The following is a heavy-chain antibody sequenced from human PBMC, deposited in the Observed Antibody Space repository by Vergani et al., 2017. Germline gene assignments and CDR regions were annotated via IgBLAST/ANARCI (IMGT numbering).Heavy chain of an antibody. D-gene: IGHD3-3*01. CDR1: GFTFNSYG. CDR3: ARVVFGAYFDY. CDR2: IRSDESRR. J-gene: IGHJ4*02. V-gene: IGHV3-30*02. Sequence: QVQLVESGGGVVQPGGSLRLSCAASGFTFNSYGMHWVRQAPGKGLEWVASIRSDESRRYYGDSMEGPFTISRDNSKNTLYLQMKSLRPEDTAVYYCARVVFGAYFDYWGQGTLVTVSS.